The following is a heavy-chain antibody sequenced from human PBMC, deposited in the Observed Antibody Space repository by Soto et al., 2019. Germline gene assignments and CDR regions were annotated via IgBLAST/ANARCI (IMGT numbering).Heavy chain of an antibody. Sequence: QVQLVQSGAEVKKPGSSVKVSCKASGGTFSSYTISWVRQAPGQGLEWMGRIIPILGIANYAQKFQGRVTITADKSTRTAYMELSSLRSEDTAVYYCAGGYCSGGSCYSGDYYYYYYMDVWGKGTTVTVSS. CDR3: AGGYCSGGSCYSGDYYYYYYMDV. V-gene: IGHV1-69*02. D-gene: IGHD2-15*01. J-gene: IGHJ6*03. CDR1: GGTFSSYT. CDR2: IIPILGIA.